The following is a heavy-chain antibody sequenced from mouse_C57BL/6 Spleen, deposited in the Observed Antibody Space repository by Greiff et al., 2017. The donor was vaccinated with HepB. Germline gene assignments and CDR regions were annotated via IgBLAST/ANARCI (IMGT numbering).Heavy chain of an antibody. CDR3: TRDGYGSSYFYAMDY. D-gene: IGHD1-1*01. CDR1: GFTFSSYA. Sequence: EVKLVESGEGLVKPGGSLKLSCAASGFTFSSYAMSWVRQTPEKRLEWVAYISSGGDYIYYAYTVKGRFTISRDNARNTLYLQMSSLKSEDTAMYYCTRDGYGSSYFYAMDYWGQGTSVTVSS. CDR2: ISSGGDYI. J-gene: IGHJ4*01. V-gene: IGHV5-9-1*02.